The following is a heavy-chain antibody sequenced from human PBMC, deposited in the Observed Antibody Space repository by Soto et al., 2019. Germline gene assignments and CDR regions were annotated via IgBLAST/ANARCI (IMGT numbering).Heavy chain of an antibody. D-gene: IGHD2-8*01. J-gene: IGHJ4*02. CDR1: GVSISSGNW. CDR3: ARLVYDTRLNYMYFDF. CDR2: IFHDGTA. Sequence: SETLSLTCAVSGVSISSGNWLTWVRQTPQRGLEYIGEIFHDGTANYYPSFERRVAISVDTSKNQFPLKLTSVTAADTAIYFCARLVYDTRLNYMYFDFWGQGALVTVSS. V-gene: IGHV4-4*02.